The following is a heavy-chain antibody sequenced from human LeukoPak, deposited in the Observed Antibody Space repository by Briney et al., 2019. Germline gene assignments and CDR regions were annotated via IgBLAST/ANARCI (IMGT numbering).Heavy chain of an antibody. CDR2: ISSSGTYV. CDR1: GFTFSSYS. J-gene: IGHJ3*02. Sequence: GGSLRLSCAASGFTFSSYSMNWFRQAPGKGLEWVSSISSSGTYVYYADSVKGRFTISRDNAKNSLSLQMNSLRADDAAVYYCARASSKQLAGYLPDGFDIWGQGTMVTVSS. V-gene: IGHV3-21*01. D-gene: IGHD3-9*01. CDR3: ARASSKQLAGYLPDGFDI.